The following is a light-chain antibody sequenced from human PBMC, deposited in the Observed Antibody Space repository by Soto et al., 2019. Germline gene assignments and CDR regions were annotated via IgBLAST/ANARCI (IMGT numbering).Light chain of an antibody. Sequence: EIVLTQSPGTLSLSPGERATLSCRASQILTGSYLAWHQQKPGQAPRLVIYGASSRAAGIPDRFSGSGSGADFTLTISRLEPEDFAVYYCQQYDRSPRTFGQGTKVERK. J-gene: IGKJ1*01. CDR1: QILTGSY. V-gene: IGKV3-20*01. CDR3: QQYDRSPRT. CDR2: GAS.